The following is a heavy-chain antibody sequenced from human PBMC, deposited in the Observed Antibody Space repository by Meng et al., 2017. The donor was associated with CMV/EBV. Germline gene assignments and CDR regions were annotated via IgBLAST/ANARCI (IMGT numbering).Heavy chain of an antibody. D-gene: IGHD3-10*01. Sequence: GGSLRLSCAASGFTFDDYAMYWVRQAPGKGLEWVSGISWNSGSIGYADSVKGRFTISRDNAKNSLYLQMNSLRAEDTALYYCAKDIKKADYYGSGFYGMDVWGQGTTVTVSS. J-gene: IGHJ6*02. CDR2: ISWNSGSI. CDR3: AKDIKKADYYGSGFYGMDV. V-gene: IGHV3-9*01. CDR1: GFTFDDYA.